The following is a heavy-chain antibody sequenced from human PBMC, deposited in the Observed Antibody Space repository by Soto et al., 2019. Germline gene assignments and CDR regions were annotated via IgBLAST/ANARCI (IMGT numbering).Heavy chain of an antibody. D-gene: IGHD3-10*01. CDR2: IYSGGYT. CDR3: ATPPGGGGY. J-gene: IGHJ4*02. Sequence: EVQLVESGGGLIQPGGSLRLSCAVSGFTVSNNYMSWVRQAPGKGLEGVSVIYSGGYTAYGDSVKGRFTISRDNSKNTLYFKIDSRGAADPAGYYRATPPGGGGYWGQGTLVTVSS. V-gene: IGHV3-53*01. CDR1: GFTVSNNY.